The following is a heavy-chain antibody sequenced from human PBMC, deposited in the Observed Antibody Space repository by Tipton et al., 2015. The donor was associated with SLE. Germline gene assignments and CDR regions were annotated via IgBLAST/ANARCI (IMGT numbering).Heavy chain of an antibody. V-gene: IGHV4-39*01. Sequence: WVRQAPGKGLEWIGSIYYSGSTYYNPSLKSRVTISVDTSKNQFSLKLSSVTAADTAVYYCARRVGVGYSYGFDYWGQGTLVTVSS. J-gene: IGHJ4*02. CDR2: IYYSGST. D-gene: IGHD5-18*01. CDR3: ARRVGVGYSYGFDY.